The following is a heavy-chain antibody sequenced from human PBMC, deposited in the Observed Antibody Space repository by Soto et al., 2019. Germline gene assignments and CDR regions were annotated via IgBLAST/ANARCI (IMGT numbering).Heavy chain of an antibody. CDR1: GFTFSSYA. D-gene: IGHD6-19*01. CDR2: ISGSGCST. Sequence: GGSLRLSCAASGFTFSSYAMSWVRQAPGKGLEWVSAISGSGCSTYYGDSVKGRFTISSDNSKNTLYLQMNSLRAEDTAVYYCAKTAVAGDFDYWGQGTLVTVSS. V-gene: IGHV3-23*01. J-gene: IGHJ4*02. CDR3: AKTAVAGDFDY.